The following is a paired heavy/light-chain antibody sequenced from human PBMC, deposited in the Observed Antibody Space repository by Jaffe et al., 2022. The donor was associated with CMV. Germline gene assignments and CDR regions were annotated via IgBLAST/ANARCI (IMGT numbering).Heavy chain of an antibody. CDR3: ARDTIFGVVSDV. J-gene: IGHJ6*02. Sequence: QVQLQESGPGLVKPSETLSLTCTVSGGSISSYYWSWIRQPAGKGLEWIGRIYTSGSTNYNPSLKSRVTMSVDTSKNQFSLKLSSVTAADTAVYYCARDTIFGVVSDVWGQGTTVTVSS. CDR1: GGSISSYY. D-gene: IGHD3-3*01. V-gene: IGHV4-4*07. CDR2: IYTSGST.
Light chain of an antibody. CDR2: GAS. CDR3: QQYGSSS. V-gene: IGKV3-20*01. Sequence: EIVLTQSPGTLSLSPGERATLSCRASQSVSSSYLAWYQQKPGQAPRLLIYGASSRATGIPDRFSGSGSGTDFTLTISRLEPEDFAVYYCQQYGSSSFGQGTKLEIK. CDR1: QSVSSSY. J-gene: IGKJ2*01.